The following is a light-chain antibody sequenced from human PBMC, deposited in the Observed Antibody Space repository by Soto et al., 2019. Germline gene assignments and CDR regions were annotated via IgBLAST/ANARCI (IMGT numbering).Light chain of an antibody. CDR2: GAS. Sequence: EIVLTQSPGTLSLSPGERATLSCRASQSISSYLAWYQQKPGQAPRLLIYGASSSATGIPDRFSGSGSGTDFSLTITRLEPADFAVYYCQQSCSSPGTCGQGTKLEIK. CDR1: QSISSY. CDR3: QQSCSSPGT. J-gene: IGKJ2*01. V-gene: IGKV3-20*01.